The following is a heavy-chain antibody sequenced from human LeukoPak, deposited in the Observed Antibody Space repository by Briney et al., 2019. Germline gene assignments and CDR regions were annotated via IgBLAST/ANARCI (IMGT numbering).Heavy chain of an antibody. J-gene: IGHJ4*02. CDR1: GDSISSRDYY. CDR3: ARGREDFDYFDY. V-gene: IGHV4-39*07. D-gene: IGHD2-15*01. CDR2: INHSGST. Sequence: PSETLSLTCSVSGDSISSRDYYWSWIRQPPGKGLEWIGEINHSGSTNYNPSLKSRVTISVDTSKNQFSLKLSSVTAADTAVYYCARGREDFDYFDYWGQGTLVTVSS.